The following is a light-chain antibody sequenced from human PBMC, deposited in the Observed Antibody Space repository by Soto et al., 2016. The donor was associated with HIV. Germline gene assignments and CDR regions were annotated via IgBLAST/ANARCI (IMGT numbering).Light chain of an antibody. CDR1: QGISGS. CDR2: ATS. V-gene: IGKV1-9*01. Sequence: DIQLTQSPSFLSASVGDRVTITCRASQGISGSLAWYQQKPGKAPNLLIYATSTLQNGVPSRFSGSGSGTEFTLTISTLEPEDFATYFCLQDYGHPFTFGQGTRVETK. CDR3: LQDYGHPFT. J-gene: IGKJ2*01.